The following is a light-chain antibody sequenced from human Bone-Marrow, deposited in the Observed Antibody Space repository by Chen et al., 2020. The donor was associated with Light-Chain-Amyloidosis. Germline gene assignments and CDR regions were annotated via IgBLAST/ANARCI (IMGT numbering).Light chain of an antibody. Sequence: SYELTQPPSVSVSPGQTARITCSGEDWPTNYAYWYQQKPGQAPVLVIHRDTERPSGISERFSGSSSGTTATLTISGVQAEDEADYHCQSADSSGTYEVIFGGGTKLTVL. CDR2: RDT. CDR1: DWPTNY. J-gene: IGLJ2*01. V-gene: IGLV3-25*03. CDR3: QSADSSGTYEVI.